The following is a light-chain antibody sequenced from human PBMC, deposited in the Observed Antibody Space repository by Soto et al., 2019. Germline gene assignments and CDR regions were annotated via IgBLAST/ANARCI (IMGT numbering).Light chain of an antibody. Sequence: DIVMTQSPLSMPVTPGEPASISCRSSQSLLHSNGYNYLDWYLQKKGQSPQLXIYLGSNRASGVPDRFSGSGSGTDFTLKISRVEAEDVGVYYCMQALQTPWTFGQGTKVDIK. J-gene: IGKJ1*01. CDR3: MQALQTPWT. CDR2: LGS. CDR1: QSLLHSNGYNY. V-gene: IGKV2-28*01.